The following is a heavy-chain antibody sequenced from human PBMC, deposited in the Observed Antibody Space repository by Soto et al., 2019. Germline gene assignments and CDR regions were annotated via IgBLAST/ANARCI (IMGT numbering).Heavy chain of an antibody. CDR3: AKVNVVVPAAILDY. D-gene: IGHD2-2*01. CDR1: GFTFSSYA. V-gene: IGHV3-23*01. Sequence: GGSLRLSCAASGFTFSSYAMSWVRQAPGKGLEWVSAISGSGGSTCYADSVKGRFTISRDNSKNTLYLQMNSLRAEDTAVYYCAKVNVVVPAAILDYWGQGTLVTVSS. J-gene: IGHJ4*02. CDR2: ISGSGGST.